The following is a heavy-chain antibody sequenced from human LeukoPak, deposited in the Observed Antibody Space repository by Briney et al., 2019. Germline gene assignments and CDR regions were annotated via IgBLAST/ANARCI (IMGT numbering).Heavy chain of an antibody. J-gene: IGHJ4*02. CDR3: ARWAGGFDY. V-gene: IGHV3-7*04. CDR2: INQDGSDK. D-gene: IGHD3-16*01. CDR1: GFTFSSYW. Sequence: GRSLRLSCAVSGFTFSSYWMNWVRQAPGKGLEWVAYINQDGSDKYYVDSAKGRFTISRENAKNSLYLQMNSLRAEDTAVYYCARWAGGFDYWGQGTLVTVSS.